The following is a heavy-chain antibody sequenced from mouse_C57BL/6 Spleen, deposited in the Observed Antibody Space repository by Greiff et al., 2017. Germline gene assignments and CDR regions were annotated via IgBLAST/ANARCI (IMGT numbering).Heavy chain of an antibody. CDR1: GYTFTDYE. CDR2: IDPETGGT. D-gene: IGHD3-2*02. V-gene: IGHV1-15*01. CDR3: TRSTGAWFAY. Sequence: QVQLQQSGAELVRPGASVTLSCKASGYTFTDYEMHWVKQTPVHGLKWIGAIDPETGGTAYNQKFKGKAILTADKSSSTAYMELRSLTSEDSAVYYCTRSTGAWFAYWGQGTLVTVSA. J-gene: IGHJ3*01.